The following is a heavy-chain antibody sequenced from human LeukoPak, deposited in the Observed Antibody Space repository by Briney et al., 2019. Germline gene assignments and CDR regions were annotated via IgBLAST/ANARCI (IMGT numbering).Heavy chain of an antibody. J-gene: IGHJ3*02. V-gene: IGHV1-69*04. CDR3: ASRLPHYYGSGSPHAFDI. CDR2: IIPILGIA. D-gene: IGHD3-10*01. CDR1: GGTFSSYA. Sequence: SVKVSCKASGGTFSSYAISWVRQAPGQGHEWMGRIIPILGIANYAQKFQGRVTITADKSTSTAYMELSSLRSEDTAVYYCASRLPHYYGSGSPHAFDIWGQGTMVTVSS.